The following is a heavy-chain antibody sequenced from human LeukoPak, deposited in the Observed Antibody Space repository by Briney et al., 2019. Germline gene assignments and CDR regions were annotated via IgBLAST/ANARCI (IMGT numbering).Heavy chain of an antibody. V-gene: IGHV1-18*01. CDR2: ISGYNGNT. CDR1: GDTLTNYG. J-gene: IGHJ3*02. Sequence: ASVKVSCKASGDTLTNYGITWVRQAPGQGLEWMGWISGYNGNTIYAQKLQGRVTMTTDTSTNTAYLELRSLRADDTAVFYCAMAVVVAATLAFDIWGQGTMVTVSS. D-gene: IGHD2-15*01. CDR3: AMAVVVAATLAFDI.